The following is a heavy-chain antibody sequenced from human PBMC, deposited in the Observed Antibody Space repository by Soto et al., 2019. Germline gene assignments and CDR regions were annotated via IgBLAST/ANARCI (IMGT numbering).Heavy chain of an antibody. V-gene: IGHV1-46*01. CDR2: INPSGGST. CDR3: AREGNAHGDYLYYFDY. D-gene: IGHD4-17*01. Sequence: QVQLVQSGAEVKKPGASVKVSCKASGYTFTSYYMHWVRQAPGQGLEWMGIINPSGGSTSYAQKFQGRVTMTRDTSTSTVYMELSSRRSEDTAVYYCAREGNAHGDYLYYFDYWGQGTLVTVSS. J-gene: IGHJ4*02. CDR1: GYTFTSYY.